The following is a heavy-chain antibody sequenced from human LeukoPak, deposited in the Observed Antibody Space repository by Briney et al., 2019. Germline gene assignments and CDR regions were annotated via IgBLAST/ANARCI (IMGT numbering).Heavy chain of an antibody. CDR1: GFTFSSYA. V-gene: IGHV3-23*01. D-gene: IGHD2/OR15-2a*01. CDR2: ISGSGGST. J-gene: IGHJ4*02. Sequence: GGSLRLSCAASGFTFSSYAMSWVRQAPGKGLEWVSAISGSGGSTYYADSVKGRFTISRDNSKNTLYLQMNSLRAEDTAVYYCASHRLLLLLGYWDQGTLVTVSS. CDR3: ASHRLLLLLGY.